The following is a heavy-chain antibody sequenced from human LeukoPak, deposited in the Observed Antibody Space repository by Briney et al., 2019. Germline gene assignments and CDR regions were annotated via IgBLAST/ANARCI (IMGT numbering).Heavy chain of an antibody. J-gene: IGHJ4*02. CDR3: AREGEGDFSPTF. D-gene: IGHD2-21*02. CDR2: INPNSGGT. Sequence: ASVKVSCKASGYTFTGYYMHWVRLAPGQGLEWMGWINPNSGGTNYAQKFQGRVTMTRDTSISTAYMELSRLRSDDTAVYYCAREGEGDFSPTFWGQGTLVTVSS. CDR1: GYTFTGYY. V-gene: IGHV1-2*02.